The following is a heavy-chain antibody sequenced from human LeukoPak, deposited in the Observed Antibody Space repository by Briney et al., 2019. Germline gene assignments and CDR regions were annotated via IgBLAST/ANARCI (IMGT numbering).Heavy chain of an antibody. Sequence: SVKVSCKASGGTFSSYAISWVRQAPGQGLERMGGIIPIFGTANYAQKFQGRVTITADESTSTAYMELSSRRSEDTAVYYCAREVIPDRPPRQQLVQGWFDPWGQGTLVTVSS. D-gene: IGHD6-13*01. CDR3: AREVIPDRPPRQQLVQGWFDP. V-gene: IGHV1-69*13. CDR2: IIPIFGTA. J-gene: IGHJ5*02. CDR1: GGTFSSYA.